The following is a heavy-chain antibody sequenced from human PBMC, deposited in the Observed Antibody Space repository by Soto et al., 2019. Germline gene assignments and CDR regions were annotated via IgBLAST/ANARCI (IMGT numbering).Heavy chain of an antibody. J-gene: IGHJ4*02. CDR2: ISAYNGNT. Sequence: ASVKVSCKASGYTFTSYGISWVRRAPGQGLEWMGWISAYNGNTNYAQKLQGRVTMTTDTSTSTAYMELRSLRSDDTAVYYCARDAHYYGSGSYTPLGYWGQGTLVTVSS. V-gene: IGHV1-18*01. D-gene: IGHD3-10*01. CDR1: GYTFTSYG. CDR3: ARDAHYYGSGSYTPLGY.